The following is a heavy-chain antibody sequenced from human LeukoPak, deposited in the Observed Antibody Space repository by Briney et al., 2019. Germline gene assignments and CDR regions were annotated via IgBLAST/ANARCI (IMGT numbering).Heavy chain of an antibody. CDR2: INPNNGGT. CDR1: GYTFTGYY. V-gene: IGHV1-2*06. J-gene: IGHJ4*02. CDR3: TRESGSYHGNDY. D-gene: IGHD1-26*01. Sequence: ASVKVSCKASGYTFTGYYMRWVRQAPGQGLKWMGRINPNNGGTNYAQKFQGRVTMTGDTSISTAYMELSSLRSDDTAVYYCTRESGSYHGNDYWGQGTLVTVST.